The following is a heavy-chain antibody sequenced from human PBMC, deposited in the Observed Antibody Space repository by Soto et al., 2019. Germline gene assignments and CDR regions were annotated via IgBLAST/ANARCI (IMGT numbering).Heavy chain of an antibody. V-gene: IGHV4-30-4*01. CDR1: GGSISSDNFY. CDR2: IYYNGST. CDR3: AKAVVTADSYHWFDP. Sequence: PSETLSLTCTVSGGSISSDNFYWSWIRQPPGQGLEWIGYIYYNGSTSSTPSLQSRVTISVETSKNPFSLKLSSVTAADTAVYYCAKAVVTADSYHWFDPWGQGTLVTVSS. J-gene: IGHJ5*02. D-gene: IGHD2-21*02.